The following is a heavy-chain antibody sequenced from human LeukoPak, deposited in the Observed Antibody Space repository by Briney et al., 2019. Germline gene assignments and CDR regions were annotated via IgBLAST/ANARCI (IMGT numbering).Heavy chain of an antibody. Sequence: SQTLSLTCALSGDSVSSNSAAWNWIRQSPSRGLEWVGRTFYRSKWYNDYAASVKSRITINPDTSKNQFSPQLNSVTPEDTAVYYCTRVMAGTGWFDPWGQGTLVTVSS. CDR1: GDSVSSNSAA. D-gene: IGHD6-19*01. CDR3: TRVMAGTGWFDP. J-gene: IGHJ5*02. V-gene: IGHV6-1*01. CDR2: TFYRSKWYN.